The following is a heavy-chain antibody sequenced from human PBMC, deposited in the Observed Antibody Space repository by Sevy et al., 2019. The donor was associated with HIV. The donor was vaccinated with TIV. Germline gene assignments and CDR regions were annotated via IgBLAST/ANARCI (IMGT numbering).Heavy chain of an antibody. D-gene: IGHD3-16*01. J-gene: IGHJ4*02. CDR1: GFTFSSYA. Sequence: GGSLRLSCAASGFTFSSYAMHWVRQAPGKGLEWVAVISYDGSNKYYADSVKGRFTISRDNSKNTLYLQMNSLRAEDTAVYYCARGRSGGAYYFDYWGQGTLVTVSS. CDR3: ARGRSGGAYYFDY. CDR2: ISYDGSNK. V-gene: IGHV3-30*04.